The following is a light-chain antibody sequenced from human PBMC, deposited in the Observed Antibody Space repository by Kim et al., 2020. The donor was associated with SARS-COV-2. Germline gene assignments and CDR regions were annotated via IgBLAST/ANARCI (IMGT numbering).Light chain of an antibody. CDR2: QTS. J-gene: IGKJ2*01. CDR1: LTVTGS. CDR3: QQYNSASYS. Sequence: SASVGDRVTITCRASLTVTGSLAWYQQKPGKAPNLLIYQTSTLESGVPSRFSGSGSGADFTLTISSLQPDDFATYYCQQYNSASYSFGKGTKVEI. V-gene: IGKV1-5*03.